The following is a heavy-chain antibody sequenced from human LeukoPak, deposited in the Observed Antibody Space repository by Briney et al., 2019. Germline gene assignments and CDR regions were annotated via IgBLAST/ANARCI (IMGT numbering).Heavy chain of an antibody. CDR2: IKQDGSEK. Sequence: GGSLRLSCAASGFTFSSYWMSWVRQAPGKGLEWVANIKQDGSEKYYVDSVKGRFTLSRDNAKNSLYLQMNSLRAEDTAVYYCARAPRALPFDYWGQGTLVTVSS. J-gene: IGHJ4*02. V-gene: IGHV3-7*01. CDR3: ARAPRALPFDY. CDR1: GFTFSSYW.